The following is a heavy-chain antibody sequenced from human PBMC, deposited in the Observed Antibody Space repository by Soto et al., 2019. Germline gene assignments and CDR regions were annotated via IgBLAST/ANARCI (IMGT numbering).Heavy chain of an antibody. Sequence: EMQLVESGGGLVQPGGSLRLSCAASRFTLSGHWIHWVRQAPGKGLEWVSRIDIDGRGTSYADSVKGRFTISTDNAKNTVYLQMNSLRAEDTAVYYCATVFDFWGQGTLVTVSS. V-gene: IGHV3-74*01. CDR3: ATVFDF. CDR1: RFTLSGHW. CDR2: IDIDGRGT. D-gene: IGHD4-17*01. J-gene: IGHJ4*02.